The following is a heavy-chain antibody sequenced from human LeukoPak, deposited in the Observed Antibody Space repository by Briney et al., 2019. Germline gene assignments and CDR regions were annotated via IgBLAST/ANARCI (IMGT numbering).Heavy chain of an antibody. CDR1: GFTFSSYA. V-gene: IGHV3-30-3*01. J-gene: IGHJ4*02. CDR3: ARSRITMVRGATDY. Sequence: GGSLRLSCAAPGFTFSSYAMHWVRQAPGKGLEWVAVISYDGSNKYYADSVKGRFTISRDNSKNTLYLQMNSLRAEDTAVYYCARSRITMVRGATDYWGQGTLVTVSS. CDR2: ISYDGSNK. D-gene: IGHD3-10*01.